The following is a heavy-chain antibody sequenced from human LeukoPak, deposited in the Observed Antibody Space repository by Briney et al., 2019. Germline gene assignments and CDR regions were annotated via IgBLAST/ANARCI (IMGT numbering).Heavy chain of an antibody. CDR3: ARERTYYYYYMDV. CDR2: INSDGSST. CDR1: GFTFSSYW. V-gene: IGHV3-74*01. J-gene: IGHJ6*03. Sequence: GGSLRLSCAASGFTFSSYWMHWVRQAPGKGLVWVSRINSDGSSTSYADSVKGRFTISRDNAKNTLYLQMNSLRAEDTAVYYCARERTYYYYYMDVWGKGTTVTVSS.